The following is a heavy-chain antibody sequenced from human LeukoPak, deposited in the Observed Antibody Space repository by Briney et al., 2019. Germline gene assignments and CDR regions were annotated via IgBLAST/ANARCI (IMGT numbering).Heavy chain of an antibody. V-gene: IGHV3-23*01. CDR2: ISGSGGST. CDR3: AREKGRGVISPYYDY. CDR1: GFTFSSYA. D-gene: IGHD3-10*01. Sequence: GGSLRLSCAASGFTFSSYAMSWVRQAPGKGLEWVSAISGSGGSTYYADSVRGRFTISRDTSKNTVSLQMNSLIIEDTAVYYCAREKGRGVISPYYDYWGQGTRVTVSS. J-gene: IGHJ4*02.